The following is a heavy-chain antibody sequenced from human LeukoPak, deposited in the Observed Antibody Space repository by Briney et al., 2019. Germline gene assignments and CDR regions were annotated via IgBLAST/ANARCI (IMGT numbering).Heavy chain of an antibody. CDR2: IYTAGST. V-gene: IGHV4-4*07. Sequence: SETLSLTCTVSGGPINNYYWNWIRQPAGKGLEWIGRIYTAGSTYYNPSLKSRVTVSVQASKNQFSLKLSYVTAADTAVYYCARDPFPIYARSYFDYWGQGTLVTVSS. CDR3: ARDPFPIYARSYFDY. CDR1: GGPINNYY. D-gene: IGHD3-16*01. J-gene: IGHJ4*02.